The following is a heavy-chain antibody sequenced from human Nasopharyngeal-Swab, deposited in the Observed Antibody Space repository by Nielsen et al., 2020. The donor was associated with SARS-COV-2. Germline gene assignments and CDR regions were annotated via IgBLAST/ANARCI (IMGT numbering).Heavy chain of an antibody. Sequence: ASVKVSCKASRYTFTSYDINWVRQATGRGLEWMGWMNPNSGNTGYAQKFQGRVTMTRNTSISTAYMELSSLRSEDTAVYYCARGFIVATIFHYYYYMDVWGKGTTVTVSS. D-gene: IGHD5-12*01. J-gene: IGHJ6*03. CDR2: MNPNSGNT. CDR1: RYTFTSYD. V-gene: IGHV1-8*01. CDR3: ARGFIVATIFHYYYYMDV.